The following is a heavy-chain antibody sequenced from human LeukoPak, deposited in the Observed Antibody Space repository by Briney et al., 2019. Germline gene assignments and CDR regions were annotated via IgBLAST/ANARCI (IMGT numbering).Heavy chain of an antibody. J-gene: IGHJ3*02. V-gene: IGHV4-59*11. CDR3: ARKWFGYDDAFDI. CDR1: GASISSHY. Sequence: IPSETLSLTCTVSGASISSHYWSWIRQPPGKGLEWIGFINYSGSTNYNPSLKSRVTISVDTSKNQFSLKMSAVTAADTAVYYCARKWFGYDDAFDIWGQGTMVTVSS. CDR2: INYSGST. D-gene: IGHD3-10*01.